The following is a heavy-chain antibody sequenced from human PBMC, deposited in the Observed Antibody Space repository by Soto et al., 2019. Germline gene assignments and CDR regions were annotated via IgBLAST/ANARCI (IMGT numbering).Heavy chain of an antibody. J-gene: IGHJ3*02. Sequence: QVQLVESGGGLVKPGGSLRLSCAASGFTFSDYYMSWIRQAPGKGLAWVSYISSSGSSINYADSVKGRFTISRDNANNSLYLQMDSLRDEDTAVYYCERGRGKTDAFDIWGQGTMVTVSS. D-gene: IGHD3-10*01. V-gene: IGHV3-11*01. CDR1: GFTFSDYY. CDR2: ISSSGSSI. CDR3: ERGRGKTDAFDI.